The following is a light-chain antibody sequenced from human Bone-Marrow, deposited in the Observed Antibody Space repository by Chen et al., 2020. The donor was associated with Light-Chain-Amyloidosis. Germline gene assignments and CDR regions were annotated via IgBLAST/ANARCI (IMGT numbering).Light chain of an antibody. CDR3: QSADSSCTYELI. J-gene: IGLJ2*01. CDR1: DLPTKY. V-gene: IGLV3-25*03. CDR2: RDT. Sequence: SYELTQPPSVAVSPGQTARITCTGDDLPTKYAYWYQQKPGQAPVLVIHRDTDRPSGISERFSCSSSGTTATLTISGVQTEVDAAYHCQSADSSCTYELIFCVGTKLTVL.